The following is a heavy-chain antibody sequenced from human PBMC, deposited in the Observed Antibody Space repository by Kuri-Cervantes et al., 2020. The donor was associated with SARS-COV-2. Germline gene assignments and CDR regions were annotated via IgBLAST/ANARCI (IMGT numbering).Heavy chain of an antibody. CDR2: ISSSGSSI. J-gene: IGHJ4*02. V-gene: IGHV3-48*03. CDR3: AREWLAKLDY. CDR1: GFTFSSYE. Sequence: GESLKISCAASGFTFSSYEMNWVRQAPGRGLEWVSCISSSGSSIYYADSVKGRFTISRHNSKNTLYLQMNSLRAEDTAVYYCAREWLAKLDYWGQGTLVTVSS. D-gene: IGHD5-12*01.